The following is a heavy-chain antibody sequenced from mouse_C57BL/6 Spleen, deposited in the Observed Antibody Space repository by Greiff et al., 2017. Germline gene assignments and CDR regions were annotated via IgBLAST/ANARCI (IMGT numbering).Heavy chain of an antibody. Sequence: VQLQQPGAELVKPGASVKLSCKASGYTFTSYWMQWVKQRPGQGLEWIGEIDPSDSYTNYNQKFKGKATLTVDTSSSTAYMQLSSLTSEDSAVYYCASYYGNLDYFDYWGQGTTLTVSS. V-gene: IGHV1-50*01. CDR1: GYTFTSYW. CDR2: IDPSDSYT. CDR3: ASYYGNLDYFDY. J-gene: IGHJ2*01. D-gene: IGHD2-1*01.